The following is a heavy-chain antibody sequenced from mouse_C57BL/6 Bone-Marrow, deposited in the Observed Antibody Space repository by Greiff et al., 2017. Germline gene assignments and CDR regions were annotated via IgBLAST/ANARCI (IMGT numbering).Heavy chain of an antibody. CDR3: ARYYYGSMCAY. V-gene: IGHV5-4*03. CDR1: GFTFSSYA. D-gene: IGHD1-1*01. Sequence: EVMLVESGGGLVKPGGSLKLSCAASGFTFSSYAMSWVRQTPEKRLEWVATISDGGSYTYYPDNVKGRFTISRDNAKNNLYLQMSHLKSEDTAMYYCARYYYGSMCAYWGQGTLVTVSA. J-gene: IGHJ3*01. CDR2: ISDGGSYT.